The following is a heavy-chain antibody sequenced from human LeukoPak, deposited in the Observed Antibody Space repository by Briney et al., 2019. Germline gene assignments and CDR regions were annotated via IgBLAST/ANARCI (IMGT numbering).Heavy chain of an antibody. CDR1: GYTLTELS. CDR3: ARSQYYDILTGYYRTLGFDY. V-gene: IGHV1-24*01. D-gene: IGHD3-9*01. CDR2: FDPEDGET. J-gene: IGHJ4*02. Sequence: VASVKVSRKVSGYTLTELSMHWVRQAPGKGLEWMGGFDPEDGETIYAQKFQGRVTMTEDTSTDTAYMELSSLRSEDTAVYYCARSQYYDILTGYYRTLGFDYWGQGTLVTVSS.